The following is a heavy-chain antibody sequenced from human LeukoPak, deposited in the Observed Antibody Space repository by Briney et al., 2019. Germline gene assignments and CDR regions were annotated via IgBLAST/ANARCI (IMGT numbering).Heavy chain of an antibody. Sequence: GASVKVSCKASGYTFTGYYMHWVRQAPGQGLEWMGWINPNSGGTNYAQKFQGRVTMTTDTSTSTAYMELRSLRSDDTAVYYCARHPPPTYYYDSSGYYYFDYWGQGTLVTVSS. D-gene: IGHD3-22*01. J-gene: IGHJ4*02. CDR3: ARHPPPTYYYDSSGYYYFDY. CDR1: GYTFTGYY. V-gene: IGHV1-2*02. CDR2: INPNSGGT.